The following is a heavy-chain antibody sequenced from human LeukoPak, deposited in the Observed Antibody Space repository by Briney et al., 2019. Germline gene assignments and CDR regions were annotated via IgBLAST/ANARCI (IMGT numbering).Heavy chain of an antibody. Sequence: SETLSLTCTVSGGSITGYYWSWIRQPPGKGLEWIGCIHYSGYTNYNPSLKSRVTISVDTSKNHFSLKLSSVTAADTAVYYCARTTMVRGTYYMDVWGKGTTVTISS. J-gene: IGHJ6*03. CDR2: IHYSGYT. CDR1: GGSITGYY. D-gene: IGHD3-10*01. V-gene: IGHV4-59*01. CDR3: ARTTMVRGTYYMDV.